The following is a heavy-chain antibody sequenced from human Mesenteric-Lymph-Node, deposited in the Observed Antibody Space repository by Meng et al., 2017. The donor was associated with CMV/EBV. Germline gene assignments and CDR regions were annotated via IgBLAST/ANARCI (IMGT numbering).Heavy chain of an antibody. CDR3: ARHPRGNLLHRFDN. Sequence: SETLSLTCTVSGVSLSNTAYYWSWIRQHPGKGLEWIGYIYYSGYTYYNPSLESRLTVSIDTSKNQFSLHLSSVTAADTAVYYCARHPRGNLLHRFDNWGHGALVTVSS. CDR2: IYYSGYT. J-gene: IGHJ4*01. V-gene: IGHV4-31*03. CDR1: GVSLSNTAYY. D-gene: IGHD3-10*01.